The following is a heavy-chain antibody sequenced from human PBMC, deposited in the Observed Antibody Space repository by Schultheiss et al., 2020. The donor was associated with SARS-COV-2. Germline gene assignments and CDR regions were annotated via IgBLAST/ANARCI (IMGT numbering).Heavy chain of an antibody. V-gene: IGHV4-59*11. CDR2: IYYSGST. CDR1: GGSISSHY. J-gene: IGHJ4*02. Sequence: SETLSLTCTVSGGSISSHYWSWMRQPPGKGLEWIGYIYYSGSTNYSPSLKSRVTISVDTSKNQFSLKLSSVTAADTAVYYCARESCTSGVCYIDYWGQGTLVTVSS. CDR3: ARESCTSGVCYIDY. D-gene: IGHD2-8*01.